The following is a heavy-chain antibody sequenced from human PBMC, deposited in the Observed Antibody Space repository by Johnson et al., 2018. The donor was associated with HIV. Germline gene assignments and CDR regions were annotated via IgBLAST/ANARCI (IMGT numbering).Heavy chain of an antibody. Sequence: QVQLVESGGGVVQPGRSLRLSCGASGFIFSSYAMHWVRQAPGKGLEWVALISFDGSHKYFADSVKGRFTISRDNSKNTLYLQMNSLRAEDTAVYYCARESGGQYDAFDIWGQGTMVTVSS. CDR1: GFIFSSYA. V-gene: IGHV3-30*04. CDR2: ISFDGSHK. J-gene: IGHJ3*02. D-gene: IGHD3-16*01. CDR3: ARESGGQYDAFDI.